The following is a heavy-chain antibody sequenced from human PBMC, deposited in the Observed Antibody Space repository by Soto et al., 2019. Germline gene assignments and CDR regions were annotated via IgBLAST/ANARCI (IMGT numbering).Heavy chain of an antibody. CDR2: MNPNSGDT. J-gene: IGHJ4*02. V-gene: IGHV1-8*01. D-gene: IGHD1-1*01. CDR3: ARVGGNGNDDYFDY. Sequence: VQLVQSGAEVKKPGASVKVSCKASGYTFSDHDINWVRQASGQGPEWLGWMNPNSGDTGYAQNFQGRVTMTRDTSKRTAYMELSSLRSEDTAVYYCARVGGNGNDDYFDYWGQGTLVTVSS. CDR1: GYTFSDHD.